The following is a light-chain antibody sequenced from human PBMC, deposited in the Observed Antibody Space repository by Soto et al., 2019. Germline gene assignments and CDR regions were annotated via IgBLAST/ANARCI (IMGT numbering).Light chain of an antibody. CDR1: QTVTFTY. J-gene: IGKJ4*01. CDR3: QQSETSPLT. CDR2: GTS. Sequence: EIVLTQSPATLSLSPGERATLACRASQTVTFTYLARYQQKPGQAPRLLIYGTSSRATGIPDRFSGSGSGTDFSLTISGLDPEDFAVYYCQQSETSPLTFGGGTRV. V-gene: IGKV3-20*01.